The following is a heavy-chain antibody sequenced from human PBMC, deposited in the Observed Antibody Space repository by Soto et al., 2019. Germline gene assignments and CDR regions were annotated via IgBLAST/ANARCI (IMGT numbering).Heavy chain of an antibody. CDR3: ARIRGTDIVLVPAAIDFDY. Sequence: SETLSLTCTVSGGSISSGGYYWSWIRQHPGKGLEWIGYIYYSGSTYYNPSLKSRVTTSVDTSKNQFSLKLSSVTAADTAVYYCARIRGTDIVLVPAAIDFDYWGQGTLVTV. V-gene: IGHV4-31*03. D-gene: IGHD2-2*01. CDR1: GGSISSGGYY. J-gene: IGHJ4*02. CDR2: IYYSGST.